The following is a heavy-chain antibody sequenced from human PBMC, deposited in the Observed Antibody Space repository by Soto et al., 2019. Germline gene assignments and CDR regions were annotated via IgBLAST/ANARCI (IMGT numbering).Heavy chain of an antibody. CDR3: AKDRARWSGYFPYYYYGMDD. CDR1: GGSFSGYY. J-gene: IGHJ6*02. D-gene: IGHD3-3*01. CDR2: INHSGST. V-gene: IGHV4-34*01. Sequence: SGTLSLTCAVYGGSFSGYYWSWIRQPPGKGLEWIGEINHSGSTNYNPSLKSRVTISVDTSKNQFSLKLSSVTAADTAVYYCAKDRARWSGYFPYYYYGMDDWGQGTTVNVPS.